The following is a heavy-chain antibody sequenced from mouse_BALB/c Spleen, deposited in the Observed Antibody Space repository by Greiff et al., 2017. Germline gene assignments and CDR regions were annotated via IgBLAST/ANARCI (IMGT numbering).Heavy chain of an antibody. CDR1: GYSITSDYA. V-gene: IGHV3-2*02. D-gene: IGHD2-4*01. J-gene: IGHJ4*01. CDR2: ISYSGST. CDR3: ARFDYDGHYYAMDY. Sequence: VQLKESGPGLVKPSQSLSLTCTVTGYSITSDYAWNWIRQFPGNKLEWMGYISYSGSTSYNPSLKSRISITRDTSKNQFFLQLNSVTTEDTATYYCARFDYDGHYYAMDYWGQGTSVTVSS.